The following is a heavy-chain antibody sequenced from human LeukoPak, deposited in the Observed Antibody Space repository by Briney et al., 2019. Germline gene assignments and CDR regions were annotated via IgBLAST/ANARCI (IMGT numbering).Heavy chain of an antibody. CDR2: ISSSSSYI. V-gene: IGHV3-21*01. D-gene: IGHD3-22*01. CDR1: GFTFSSYS. CDR3: AREGSSGCFDY. J-gene: IGHJ4*02. Sequence: PGGVPRLSCAASGFTFSSYSMNLVRQAPGKGLEWVSSISSSSSYIYYADSVKGRFTISRDNAKNSLYLQMNSLRAEDTAVYYCAREGSSGCFDYWGQGTLVTVSS.